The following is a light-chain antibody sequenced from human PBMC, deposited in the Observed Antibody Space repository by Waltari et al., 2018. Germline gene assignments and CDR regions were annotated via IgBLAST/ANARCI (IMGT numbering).Light chain of an antibody. Sequence: DIQLTQSPSFLSASVGDRVTITCRASQGITGYVGWYQQKPGKAPKLLIYAASSLQSGVPSRFSGSGSGTDFTLTISSLQPEDFATYYCQQSYSTPRYTFGQGTKLEIK. J-gene: IGKJ2*01. CDR1: QGITGY. CDR3: QQSYSTPRYT. CDR2: AAS. V-gene: IGKV1-39*01.